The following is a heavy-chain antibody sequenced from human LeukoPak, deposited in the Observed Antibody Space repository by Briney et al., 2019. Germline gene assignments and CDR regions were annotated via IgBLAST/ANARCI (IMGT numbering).Heavy chain of an antibody. V-gene: IGHV4-4*07. CDR1: GGSISSFY. CDR2: IYTSGNT. J-gene: IGHJ4*02. Sequence: PSETLSLTCTVSGGSISSFYWSWIRQPAGKGLEWIGRIYTSGNTNYNPSLKSRVTMSVDTSKNQFSLKLSSVSAADTAVYYCARSQLLMVYAIVDNWGQGTLVTVSS. CDR3: ARSQLLMVYAIVDN. D-gene: IGHD2-8*01.